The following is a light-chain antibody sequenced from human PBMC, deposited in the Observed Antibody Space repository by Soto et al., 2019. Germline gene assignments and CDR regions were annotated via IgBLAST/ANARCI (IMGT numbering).Light chain of an antibody. CDR3: QQLYSHPLT. CDR1: QGITSY. Sequence: IQLTQSPSSLSASVGDRVTITCRASQGITSYLAWYQQRPGKAPGXLIYSASTLQSGVPSRFSGSGYGTDFSLTISNLQPEDFATYYCQQLYSHPLTFGGGTKVDIK. CDR2: SAS. J-gene: IGKJ4*01. V-gene: IGKV1-9*01.